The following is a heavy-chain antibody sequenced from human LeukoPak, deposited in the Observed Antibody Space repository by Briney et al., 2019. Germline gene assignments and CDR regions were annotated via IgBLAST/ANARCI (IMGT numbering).Heavy chain of an antibody. Sequence: PGGSLRLSCAASGFSFSDYYMSWIRQAPGKGLEWVSYISTGSSNTNYADSVKGRFTISRDNAKNSLYLQMNSLRAEDTAVYYCARGALADGYWGQGTLVTVSS. J-gene: IGHJ4*02. D-gene: IGHD5-24*01. CDR3: ARGALADGY. CDR1: GFSFSDYY. V-gene: IGHV3-11*05. CDR2: ISTGSSNT.